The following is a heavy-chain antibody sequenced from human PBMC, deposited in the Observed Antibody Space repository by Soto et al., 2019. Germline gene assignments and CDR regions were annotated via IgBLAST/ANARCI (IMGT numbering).Heavy chain of an antibody. CDR2: ISSSSSYI. D-gene: IGHD6-13*01. CDR1: GFTFSSYS. CDR3: ARDVDSSSWYYYGMDV. J-gene: IGHJ6*02. V-gene: IGHV3-21*01. Sequence: PGGSLRLSCAASGFTFSSYSMNWVRQAPGKGLEWFSSISSSSSYIYYADSVKGRFTISRDNAKNSLYLQMNSLRAEDTAVYYCARDVDSSSWYYYGMDVWGQGTTVTVSS.